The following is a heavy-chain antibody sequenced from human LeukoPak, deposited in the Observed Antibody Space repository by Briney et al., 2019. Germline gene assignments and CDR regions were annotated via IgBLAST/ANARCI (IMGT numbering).Heavy chain of an antibody. CDR2: ISVYNGNT. D-gene: IGHD5-18*01. V-gene: IGHV1-18*01. J-gene: IGHJ4*02. Sequence: ASVKVSCKASGYTFTSYGISWVRQAPGQGLEGMGWISVYNGNTNYAQKLQVRVTMTTDTYTSTAYMELRSLRSDDTAVYYCARGGQLWFSFDYWGQGTLVTVSS. CDR1: GYTFTSYG. CDR3: ARGGQLWFSFDY.